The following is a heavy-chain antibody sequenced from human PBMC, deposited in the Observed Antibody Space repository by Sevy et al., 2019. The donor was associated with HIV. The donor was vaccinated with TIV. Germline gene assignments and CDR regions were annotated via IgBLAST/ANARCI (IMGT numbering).Heavy chain of an antibody. Sequence: GGSLRLSCAASGFTFSKVWMSWVRQAPGKGLEWVGHIKRKPDGGTTGYAAPVRGRFTISRDDSKNTLSLQMNSLKTEDTAVYYCTTGGSLFQHWGQGTLVTVSS. J-gene: IGHJ1*01. V-gene: IGHV3-15*01. CDR2: IKRKPDGGTT. CDR1: GFTFSKVW. CDR3: TTGGSLFQH. D-gene: IGHD3-16*01.